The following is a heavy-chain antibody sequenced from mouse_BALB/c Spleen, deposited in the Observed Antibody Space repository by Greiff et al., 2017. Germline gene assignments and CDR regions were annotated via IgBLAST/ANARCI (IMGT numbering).Heavy chain of an antibody. D-gene: IGHD1-1*02. CDR1: GFTFSSYA. CDR3: ARNGHWYFDV. J-gene: IGHJ1*01. CDR2: ISSGGST. Sequence: EVKLMESGGGLVKPGGSLKLSCAASGFTFSSYAMSWVRQTPEKRLEWVASISSGGSTYYPDSVKGRFTISRDNARNILYLQMSSLRSEDTAMYYCARNGHWYFDVWGAGTTVTVSS. V-gene: IGHV5-6-5*01.